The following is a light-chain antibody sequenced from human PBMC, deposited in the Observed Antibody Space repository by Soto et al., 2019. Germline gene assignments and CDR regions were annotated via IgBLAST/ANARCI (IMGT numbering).Light chain of an antibody. CDR2: GAS. CDR1: QGINSY. CDR3: QQYNNWPLIT. V-gene: IGKV3-15*01. J-gene: IGKJ5*01. Sequence: EIVMTQSPVTLSLSPGERATLSCRASQGINSYLARYQQKPGQAPRLLIYGASTRATDIPARFSGSGSGTEFTLTITSLQSEDFAVYYCQQYNNWPLITFGQGTRLEIK.